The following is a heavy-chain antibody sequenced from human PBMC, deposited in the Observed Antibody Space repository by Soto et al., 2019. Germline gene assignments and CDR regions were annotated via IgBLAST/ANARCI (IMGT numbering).Heavy chain of an antibody. CDR3: ARDRTKDDSSGYSPSAFDI. V-gene: IGHV3-33*01. CDR1: GFTFSSYG. Sequence: GGSLRLSCAASGFTFSSYGMHWVRQAPGKGLEWVAVIWYDGSNKYYADSVKGRFTISRDNSKNTLHLQMNSLRAEDTAVYYCARDRTKDDSSGYSPSAFDIWGQGTMVTV. CDR2: IWYDGSNK. D-gene: IGHD3-22*01. J-gene: IGHJ3*02.